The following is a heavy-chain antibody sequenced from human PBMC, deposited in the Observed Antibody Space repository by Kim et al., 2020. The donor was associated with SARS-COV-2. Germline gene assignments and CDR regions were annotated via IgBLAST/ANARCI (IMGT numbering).Heavy chain of an antibody. CDR3: ASPLYCGGGGCYS. V-gene: IGHV3-33*01. J-gene: IGHJ4*02. CDR2: IWYDGNKN. D-gene: IGHD2-15*01. Sequence: GGSLRLSCAASGFTFSNYGMHWVRQAPGKGLEWVAVIWYDGNKNYYTDSVKGRFTISRDNSKNTVYLQMNSLRAEDTAVYYCASPLYCGGGGCYSWGQGTLVTVSS. CDR1: GFTFSNYG.